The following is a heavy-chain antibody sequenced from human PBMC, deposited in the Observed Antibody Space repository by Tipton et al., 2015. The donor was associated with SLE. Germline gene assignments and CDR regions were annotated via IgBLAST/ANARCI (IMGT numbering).Heavy chain of an antibody. CDR1: GGSISSSSYY. Sequence: TLSLTCTVSGGSISSSSYYWGWIRQPPGKGLEWIGSIYYSGSTYYNPSLKSRVTISVDTSKNQFSLKLSSVTAADTAVYYCAGHRDWGRGYFDYWGQGTLVTVSS. CDR2: IYYSGST. CDR3: AGHRDWGRGYFDY. D-gene: IGHD3/OR15-3a*01. V-gene: IGHV4-39*01. J-gene: IGHJ4*02.